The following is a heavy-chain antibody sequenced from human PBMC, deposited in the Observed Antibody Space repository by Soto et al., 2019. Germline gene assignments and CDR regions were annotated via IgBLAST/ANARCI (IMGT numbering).Heavy chain of an antibody. CDR3: ARDSGSYYPPAYYY. V-gene: IGHV3-33*01. CDR1: GFTFSSYG. CDR2: IWYDGSNK. Sequence: SLRLSCAASGFTFSSYGMHWVRQAPGKGLEWVAVIWYDGSNKYYADSVKGRFTISRDNSKNTLYLQMNSLRAEDTAVYYCARDSGSYYPPAYYYWGQGTLVTVSS. J-gene: IGHJ4*02. D-gene: IGHD1-26*01.